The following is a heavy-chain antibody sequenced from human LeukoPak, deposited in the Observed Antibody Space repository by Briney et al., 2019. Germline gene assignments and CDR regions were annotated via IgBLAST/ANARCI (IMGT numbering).Heavy chain of an antibody. V-gene: IGHV4-34*01. D-gene: IGHD6-13*01. CDR1: GGSFSGYY. CDR2: INHSGST. CDR3: ARHSSGYSSSWYYFDY. J-gene: IGHJ4*02. Sequence: SETLSLTCAVYGGSFSGYYWSWIRQPPGKGLEWIGEINHSGSTNYNPSLKSRVTISVDTSKNQFSLRLSSVAAADTAVYYCARHSSGYSSSWYYFDYWGQGTLVTVSS.